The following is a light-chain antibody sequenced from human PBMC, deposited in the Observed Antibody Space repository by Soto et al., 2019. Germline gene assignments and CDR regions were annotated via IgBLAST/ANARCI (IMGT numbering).Light chain of an antibody. CDR1: QSVSSTY. Sequence: EIVLTQSPGTLSLSPGERATLSCRASQSVSSTYLAWYQQKPGQAPRLLIYGVSSRATGIPDRFSGSGSGTDFTLPISRLEPEDFEVYYCQQYDNSLYTFGQGTKLEIK. CDR2: GVS. J-gene: IGKJ2*01. V-gene: IGKV3-20*01. CDR3: QQYDNSLYT.